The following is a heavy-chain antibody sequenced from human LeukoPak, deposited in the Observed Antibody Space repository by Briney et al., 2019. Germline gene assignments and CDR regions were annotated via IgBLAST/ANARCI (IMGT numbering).Heavy chain of an antibody. D-gene: IGHD3/OR15-3a*01. CDR3: ARRTPGLNYGMDV. V-gene: IGHV4-39*01. CDR2: VYYGGGT. CDR1: GGSISSNNYY. Sequence: PSETLSLTCTVSGGSISSNNYYWGWIRQPPGKGLEWIGSVYYGGGTFYNPSLKSRVTISVDTSRNQFSLQLSSVSAADTAVYHCARRTPGLNYGMDVWGHGTTVTVSS. J-gene: IGHJ6*02.